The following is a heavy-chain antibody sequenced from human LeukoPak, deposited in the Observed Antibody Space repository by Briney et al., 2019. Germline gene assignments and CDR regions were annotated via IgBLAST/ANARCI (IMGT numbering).Heavy chain of an antibody. CDR1: GFTFSSYA. J-gene: IGHJ4*02. CDR2: ISGSGGSK. Sequence: GGSLRLSCAASGFTFSSYAMSWFRQAPGKGRKGASSISGSGGSKYFADSVTGRFTISRDISMNTLYLQMNSLRAEDTAVYYCAKAGGFCSGTSCPTDSWGQGTLVTVSS. CDR3: AKAGGFCSGTSCPTDS. V-gene: IGHV3-23*01. D-gene: IGHD2-2*01.